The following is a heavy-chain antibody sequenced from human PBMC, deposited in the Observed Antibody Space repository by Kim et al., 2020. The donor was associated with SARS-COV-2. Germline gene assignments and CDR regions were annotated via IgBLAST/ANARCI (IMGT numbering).Heavy chain of an antibody. CDR3: ARARLRYFDWLLYAFDI. V-gene: IGHV4-59*01. D-gene: IGHD3-9*01. J-gene: IGHJ3*02. Sequence: LRSRITISVDTSKNQFSLKLSSVTAADTAVYYCARARLRYFDWLLYAFDIWGQGTMVTVSS.